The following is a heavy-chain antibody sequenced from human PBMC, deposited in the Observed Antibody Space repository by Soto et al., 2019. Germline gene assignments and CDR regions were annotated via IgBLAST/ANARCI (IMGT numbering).Heavy chain of an antibody. J-gene: IGHJ1*01. V-gene: IGHV1-3*01. CDR1: GYTFTSYA. D-gene: IGHD2-15*01. CDR2: INAGNGNT. CDR3: AAGYCSGGSCYSIGLQH. Sequence: ASVKVSCKASGYTFTSYAMHRVRQAPGQGLEWMGWINAGNGNTKYSQKFQGRVTITRDTSASTAYMELSSLRSEDTAVYYCAAGYCSGGSCYSIGLQHWGQGTLVTVSS.